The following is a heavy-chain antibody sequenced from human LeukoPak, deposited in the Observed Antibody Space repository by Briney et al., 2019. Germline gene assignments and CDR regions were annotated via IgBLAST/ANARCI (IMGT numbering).Heavy chain of an antibody. D-gene: IGHD6-6*01. CDR1: GGSISSGVYY. CDR3: ARDSPSLGPTYYYYYMDV. Sequence: SEPLSLTCTVSGGSISSGVYYWSWIRQHPGKGLEWIGYIYYSGSTYYNPSLKSRVTISVDTSKNQFSLKLSSVTAADTAVYYCARDSPSLGPTYYYYYMDVWGKGTTVTVSS. J-gene: IGHJ6*03. CDR2: IYYSGST. V-gene: IGHV4-31*03.